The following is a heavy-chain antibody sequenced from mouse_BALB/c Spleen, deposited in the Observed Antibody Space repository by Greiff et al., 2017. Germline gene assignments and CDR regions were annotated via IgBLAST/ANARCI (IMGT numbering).Heavy chain of an antibody. CDR1: GYTFTSYW. CDR2: INPSTGYT. V-gene: IGHV1-7*01. J-gene: IGHJ2*01. CDR3: ARGNGYDVGVDY. Sequence: QVQLKESGAELAKPGASVKMSCKASGYTFTSYWMHWVKQRPGQGLEWIGYINPSTGYTEYNQKFKDKATLTADKSSSTAYMQLSSLTSEDSAVYYCARGNGYDVGVDYWGQGTTLTVSS. D-gene: IGHD2-2*01.